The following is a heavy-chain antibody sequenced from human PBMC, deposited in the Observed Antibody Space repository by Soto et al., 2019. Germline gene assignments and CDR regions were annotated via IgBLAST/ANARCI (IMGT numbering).Heavy chain of an antibody. J-gene: IGHJ5*02. D-gene: IGHD3-3*01. V-gene: IGHV3-74*01. CDR1: GFTFSSYW. CDR3: ARVQQRYYDFWSGYFGRPDVGFDP. CDR2: INSDGSST. Sequence: EVQLVESGGGLVQPGGSLRLSCAASGFTFSSYWMHWVRQAPGKGLVWVSRINSDGSSTSYADSVKGRFTISRDNAKNTLYLQMNSLRAEDTAVYYCARVQQRYYDFWSGYFGRPDVGFDPWGQGTLVTVSS.